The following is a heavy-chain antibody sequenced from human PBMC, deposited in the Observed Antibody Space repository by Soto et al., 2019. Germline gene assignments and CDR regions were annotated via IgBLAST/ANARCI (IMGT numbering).Heavy chain of an antibody. V-gene: IGHV3-48*03. CDR1: GFTFSSYE. D-gene: IGHD1-26*01. Sequence: EVQLVESGGGLVQPGGSLRLSCAASGFTFSSYEMNWVRQAPGKGLEWVSYISSSGSTIYYADSVKGRFTISRDNAKNSLYLQMNSLRAEDTAVYYCARGGAYDAFDIWGQGTMVTVSS. J-gene: IGHJ3*02. CDR3: ARGGAYDAFDI. CDR2: ISSSGSTI.